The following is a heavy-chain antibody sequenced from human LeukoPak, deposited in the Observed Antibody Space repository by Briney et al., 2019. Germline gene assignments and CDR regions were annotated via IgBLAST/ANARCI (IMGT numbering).Heavy chain of an antibody. CDR1: GFTFSSYE. CDR2: LYHSGST. Sequence: PGGSLRLSCAASGFTFSSYEMNWVRQAPGKGLEWIGSLYHSGSTFYNPSLKSRVTISVDTSKNQFSLKLNSVTAADTAVYYCAIPYYYGSGSWLYWGQGTLVTVSS. D-gene: IGHD3-10*01. CDR3: AIPYYYGSGSWLY. J-gene: IGHJ4*02. V-gene: IGHV4-59*05.